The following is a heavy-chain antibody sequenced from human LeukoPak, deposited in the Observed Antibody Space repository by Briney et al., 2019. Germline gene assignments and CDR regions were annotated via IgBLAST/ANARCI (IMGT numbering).Heavy chain of an antibody. D-gene: IGHD2-21*02. J-gene: IGHJ4*02. CDR3: ASLRAYCGGDCPIDY. CDR2: IYHSGST. V-gene: IGHV4-4*02. Sequence: SETLALICAVSGGSISSSNWWSWVRQPPGKGLEWIGQIYHSGSTNYNPSLKSRVTISVDKSKNQFSLKLSSVTAADTAVYYCASLRAYCGGDCPIDYWGQGTLVTVSS. CDR1: GGSISSSNW.